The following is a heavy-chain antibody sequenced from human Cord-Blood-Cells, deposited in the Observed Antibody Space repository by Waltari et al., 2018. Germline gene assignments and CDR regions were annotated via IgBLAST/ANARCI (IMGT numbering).Heavy chain of an antibody. CDR1: GGSFSGYY. J-gene: IGHJ3*02. Sequence: QDQLPQWGAGLLKPSEPLSPTCSVYGGSFSGYYWSWSRQPPGKGLEWIGEINHSGSTNYNPSLKSRVTISVDTSKNQFSLKLSSVTAADTAVYYCARSISDFWSGYYFAFDIWGQGTMVTVSS. CDR3: ARSISDFWSGYYFAFDI. V-gene: IGHV4-34*01. CDR2: INHSGST. D-gene: IGHD3-3*01.